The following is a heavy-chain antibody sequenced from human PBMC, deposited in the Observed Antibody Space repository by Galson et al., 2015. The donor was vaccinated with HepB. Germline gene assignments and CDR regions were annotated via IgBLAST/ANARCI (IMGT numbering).Heavy chain of an antibody. CDR2: ISSSSSYI. V-gene: IGHV3-21*01. Sequence: SLRLSCAASGFTFSSYSMNWVRQAPGKGLEWVSSISSSSSYIYYADSVKGRFTISRDNAKNSLYLQMNSLRAEDTAVYYCARVGTTFWSGYYVGYMDVWGKGTTVTVSS. J-gene: IGHJ6*03. CDR3: ARVGTTFWSGYYVGYMDV. CDR1: GFTFSSYS. D-gene: IGHD3-3*01.